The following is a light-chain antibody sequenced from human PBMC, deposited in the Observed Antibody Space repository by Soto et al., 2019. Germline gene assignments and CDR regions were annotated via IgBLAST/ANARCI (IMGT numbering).Light chain of an antibody. J-gene: IGKJ2*01. V-gene: IGKV1-39*01. CDR3: QQSSTTLYT. CDR1: QSISIN. Sequence: DIQMTQSPSSLSASVGDRVTITCRASQSISINLSWYQQKPGKAPQLLIYAASSLQSGVPSRFSGGGSGTDFTLNITSLQPEDFAFYYCQQSSTTLYTFGQGTNLEIK. CDR2: AAS.